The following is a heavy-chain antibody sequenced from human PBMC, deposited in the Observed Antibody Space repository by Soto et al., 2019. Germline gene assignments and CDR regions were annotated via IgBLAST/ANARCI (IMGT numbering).Heavy chain of an antibody. V-gene: IGHV3-30*18. D-gene: IGHD3-22*01. CDR2: ISYDGSNK. CDR3: AKDAADYYDSSGYPYYFDY. CDR1: GFTFSSYG. J-gene: IGHJ4*02. Sequence: GGSLRLSCAASGFTFSSYGMHWVRQAPGKGLEWVAVISYDGSNKYYADSVKGRFTISRDNSKNTLYLQMNSLRAEDTAVYYCAKDAADYYDSSGYPYYFDYWGQGTLVTVSS.